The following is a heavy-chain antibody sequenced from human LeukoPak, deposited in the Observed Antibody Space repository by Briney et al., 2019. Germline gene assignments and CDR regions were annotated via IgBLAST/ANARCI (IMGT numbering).Heavy chain of an antibody. V-gene: IGHV3-23*01. CDR2: ISGSGGST. D-gene: IGHD6-13*01. J-gene: IGHJ5*02. CDR1: GFTFSSYA. Sequence: PGGSLRLSCAASGFTFSSYAMSWVRQAPGKGLEWVSAISGSGGSTYYADSVKGRFTISRDNSKNTLYLQMNSLRAEDTAVYYCAKVRGSSSWNNWFDPWGQGTLVTVSS. CDR3: AKVRGSSSWNNWFDP.